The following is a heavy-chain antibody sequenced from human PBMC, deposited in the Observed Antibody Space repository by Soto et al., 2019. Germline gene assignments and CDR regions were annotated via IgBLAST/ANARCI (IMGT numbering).Heavy chain of an antibody. CDR2: FIPIFGTA. CDR1: GGTFSSYA. J-gene: IGHJ4*02. Sequence: QVQLVQSGAEVKKPGSSVKVSCKASGGTFSSYAISWVRQATGQGLEWMGGFIPIFGTANYAQKFQGRVTITADESTSTAYMERSSLRSEYTAVYYCARMEDTYGSGKRTSYYFDYWGQGTLVTVS. V-gene: IGHV1-69*12. CDR3: ARMEDTYGSGKRTSYYFDY. D-gene: IGHD3-10*01.